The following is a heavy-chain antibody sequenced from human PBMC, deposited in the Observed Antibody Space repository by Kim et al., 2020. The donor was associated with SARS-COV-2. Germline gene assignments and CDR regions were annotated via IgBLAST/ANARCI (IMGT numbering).Heavy chain of an antibody. J-gene: IGHJ6*02. CDR2: ISSTTSHI. Sequence: GGSLRLSCAASGFTISSFGMSWVRQAPGKGLEWVSFISSTTSHIYYAGSMKGRFTISRDNAENSLYLEMNSLRAEDTAVYYCARENTAKVGLYFYYYGMDVWGQGTTVIVSS. CDR3: ARENTAKVGLYFYYYGMDV. D-gene: IGHD2-21*02. V-gene: IGHV3-21*01. CDR1: GFTISSFG.